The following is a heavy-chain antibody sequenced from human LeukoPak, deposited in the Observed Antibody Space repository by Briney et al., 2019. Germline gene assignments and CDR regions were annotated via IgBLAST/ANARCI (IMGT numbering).Heavy chain of an antibody. J-gene: IGHJ4*02. CDR2: IYTTGST. CDR1: GGSISSGSYY. D-gene: IGHD3-10*01. CDR3: ARAGDGSGSYDNADYDY. V-gene: IGHV4-61*02. Sequence: PSQTLSLTCSVSGGSISSGSYYWNWLRQPAGKGLEWIGRIYTTGSTNYNPSLKSRVTMSIDTSKNQFSLKVISVTAADAAVYYCARAGDGSGSYDNADYDYWGQGTLVTVSS.